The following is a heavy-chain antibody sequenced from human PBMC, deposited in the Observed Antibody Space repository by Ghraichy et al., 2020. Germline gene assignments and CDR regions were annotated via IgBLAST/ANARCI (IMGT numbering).Heavy chain of an antibody. J-gene: IGHJ5*02. CDR1: GFTFSSYS. D-gene: IGHD5-24*01. CDR3: ARDYGSNYPAA. Sequence: GESLNISCAASGFTFSSYSMNWVRQAPGKGLECVSSISSSSSNIYYADSVKGRFPISRDNAKKSLYLQMNSLRAEATAVYYCARDYGSNYPAAWGQGTLVTVSS. CDR2: ISSSSSNI. V-gene: IGHV3-21*01.